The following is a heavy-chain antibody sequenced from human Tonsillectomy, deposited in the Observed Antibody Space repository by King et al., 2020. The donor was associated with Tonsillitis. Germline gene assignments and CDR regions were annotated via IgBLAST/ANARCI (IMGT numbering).Heavy chain of an antibody. D-gene: IGHD3-22*01. CDR1: GFTFSSYE. CDR2: ISSSGSTI. V-gene: IGHV3-48*03. J-gene: IGHJ6*03. CDR3: AREIRELITMMSGHYYYYYYMDV. Sequence: QLVQSGGGLVQPGGSLRLSCAASGFTFSSYEMNWVRQAPGKGLEWGSYISSSGSTIYYADSVKGRFTISRDNAKNSLFLQMNSLRAEDTAVYYCAREIRELITMMSGHYYYYYYMDVWGKGTTVTVSS.